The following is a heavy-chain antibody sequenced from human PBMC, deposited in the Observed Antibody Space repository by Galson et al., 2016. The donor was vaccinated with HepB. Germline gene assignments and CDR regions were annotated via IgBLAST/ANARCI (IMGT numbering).Heavy chain of an antibody. V-gene: IGHV3-66*01. CDR2: IYIDGRT. D-gene: IGHD3-9*01. CDR1: GFTVSSNY. J-gene: IGHJ5*01. CDR3: TRDAGYRNWFDS. Sequence: SLRLSCAASGFTVSSNYMSWVRQAPRKGLEWVSVIYIDGRTYYADSVKDRFTISRDNSKNTLYLQMNSLRAEDTAVYFCTRDAGYRNWFDSWGQGTLVIVSS.